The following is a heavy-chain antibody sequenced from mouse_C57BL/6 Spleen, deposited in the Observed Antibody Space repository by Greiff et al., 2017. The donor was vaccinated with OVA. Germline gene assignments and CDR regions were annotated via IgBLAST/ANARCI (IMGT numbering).Heavy chain of an antibody. Sequence: EVQLQQSGPELVKPGASVKISCKASGYTFTDYYMNWVKQSHGKSLEWIGDINPNNGGTSYNQKFKGKATLTVDKSSSTAYMELRSLTSEDSAVYFCARIYYDYEEAYWGQGTLVTVSA. J-gene: IGHJ3*01. D-gene: IGHD2-4*01. CDR1: GYTFTDYY. CDR3: ARIYYDYEEAY. V-gene: IGHV1-26*01. CDR2: INPNNGGT.